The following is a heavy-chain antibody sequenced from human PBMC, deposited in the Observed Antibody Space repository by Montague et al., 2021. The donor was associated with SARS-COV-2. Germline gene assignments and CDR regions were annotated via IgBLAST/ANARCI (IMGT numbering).Heavy chain of an antibody. Sequence: SETLSLTCAVYGGSFNSYYCSWIRQPPGPGMGWVSEVNLNETTNYNFNPSLKSRVTISVDTSKSQFSLKLSSVTAADTAVYYCARSDTYTLTLIGLRGKSSSDYWGQGTLVTVSS. CDR2: VNLNETT. J-gene: IGHJ4*02. CDR1: GGSFNSYY. V-gene: IGHV4-34*01. CDR3: ARSDTYTLTLIGLRGKSSSDY. D-gene: IGHD3-9*01.